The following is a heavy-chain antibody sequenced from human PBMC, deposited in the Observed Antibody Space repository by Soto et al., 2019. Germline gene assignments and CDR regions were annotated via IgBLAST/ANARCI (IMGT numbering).Heavy chain of an antibody. CDR3: ANSRSGQPGLFDY. V-gene: IGHV3-23*01. D-gene: IGHD2-15*01. CDR2: LTGSGGST. CDR1: GFTFSSYA. Sequence: GGTLRLAXAASGFTFSSYAMSWVRQSPGKGLKWISALTGSGGSTYSANSVTRRFPISRANSKNTLYLQMNSLRAEDTAVYYGANSRSGQPGLFDYWGQGTLVTVSS. J-gene: IGHJ4*02.